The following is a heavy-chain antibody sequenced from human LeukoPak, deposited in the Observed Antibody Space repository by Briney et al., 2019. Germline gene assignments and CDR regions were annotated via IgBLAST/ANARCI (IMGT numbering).Heavy chain of an antibody. V-gene: IGHV4-39*01. CDR1: GGSISSSSYY. J-gene: IGHJ4*02. D-gene: IGHD1-26*01. CDR3: ARVTGIVGATAFDY. Sequence: PSETLSLTCTVSGGSISSSSYYWGWIRQPPGKGLEWIGSIYYSGSTYYNPSLKSRVTISVDTSKNQFSLKLSSVTAADTAVYYCARVTGIVGATAFDYWGQGTLVTVSS. CDR2: IYYSGST.